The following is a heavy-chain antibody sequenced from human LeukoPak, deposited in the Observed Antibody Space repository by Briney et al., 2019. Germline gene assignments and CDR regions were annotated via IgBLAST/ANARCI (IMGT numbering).Heavy chain of an antibody. CDR1: GFTFSSYG. V-gene: IGHV3-23*01. CDR2: ITGSGGNT. CDR3: AVDWYDSSGYGTFDY. J-gene: IGHJ4*02. D-gene: IGHD3-22*01. Sequence: GGSLRLSCAASGFTFSSYGMSWVRQGPGKGLEWVSTITGSGGNTDYADSVKGRFTISRDNSKNTLYLQMHSLRAEDTAVYYCAVDWYDSSGYGTFDYWGQGTLVTVSS.